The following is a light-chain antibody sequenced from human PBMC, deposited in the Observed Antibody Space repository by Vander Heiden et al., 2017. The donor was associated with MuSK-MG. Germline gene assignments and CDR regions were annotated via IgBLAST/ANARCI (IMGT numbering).Light chain of an antibody. CDR1: SSDVGGYNY. J-gene: IGLJ2*01. V-gene: IGLV2-14*03. CDR3: SSYTSSSTLEV. CDR2: DVS. Sequence: SALTQPASGSGSPGQSIPLSCTGTSSDVGGYNYVSWYQQHPGKAPKLMIYDVSNRPSGVSNRFSGSKSCNTASLTISGLQAEDEADYYCSSYTSSSTLEVFGGGTKLTVL.